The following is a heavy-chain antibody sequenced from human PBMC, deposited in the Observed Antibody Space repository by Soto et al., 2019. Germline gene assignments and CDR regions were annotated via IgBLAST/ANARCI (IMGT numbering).Heavy chain of an antibody. CDR1: DAPIGIRPCN. CDR2: IYHSGTT. Sequence: DPLYLTGPLLDAPIGIRPCNGGAVLQPPGKGLQWIGSIYHSGTTFYSPSLRGRVTISVDTSKNQFSLNLRYLPAADPAVYYCERSHYGYYEDIWFDHWGQGTLVTVSS. D-gene: IGHD4-17*01. CDR3: ERSHYGYYEDIWFDH. V-gene: IGHV4-39*01. J-gene: IGHJ5*02.